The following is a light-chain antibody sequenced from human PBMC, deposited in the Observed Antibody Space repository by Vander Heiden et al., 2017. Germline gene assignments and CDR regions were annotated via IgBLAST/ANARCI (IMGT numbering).Light chain of an antibody. V-gene: IGKV1-39*01. CDR3: QQSYSTPRLYT. CDR1: QSISSY. J-gene: IGKJ2*01. Sequence: EIPMTQSPPSLSASVGDRVTITCRASQSISSYLNWYQQKPGKAPKLLIYAASSLQSGVPSRFSGSGSGTDFTLTISSLQPEDFATYYCQQSYSTPRLYTFGQGTKLEIK. CDR2: AAS.